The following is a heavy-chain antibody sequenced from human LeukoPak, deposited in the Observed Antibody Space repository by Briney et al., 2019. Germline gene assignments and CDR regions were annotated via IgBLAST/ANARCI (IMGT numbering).Heavy chain of an antibody. V-gene: IGHV3-53*04. CDR3: ARDSPLTTDGMDV. CDR2: IYSGGST. J-gene: IGHJ6*02. Sequence: GGSLRLSCAASGFTVSSNYMSWVRQAPGKGLEWVSVIYSGGSTYYADSVKGRFTISRHNSKNTLCLQMNSLRAEDTAVYYCARDSPLTTDGMDVWGQGTTVTVSS. D-gene: IGHD4-11*01. CDR1: GFTVSSNY.